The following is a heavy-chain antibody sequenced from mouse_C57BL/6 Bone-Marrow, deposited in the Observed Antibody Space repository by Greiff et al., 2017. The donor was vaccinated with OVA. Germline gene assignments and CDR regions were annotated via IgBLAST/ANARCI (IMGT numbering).Heavy chain of an antibody. CDR1: GYTFTEYT. CDR2: FFPGSGSI. J-gene: IGHJ2*01. V-gene: IGHV1-62-2*01. CDR3: ARHEAALSYLAY. Sequence: VKLMESGAELVKPGASVKLSCKASGYTFTEYTIDWVKQRSGQGLEWIGWFFPGSGSIKYNEKFKDKATLTADKSSSTVYMERSRLTSEDSAVFFCARHEAALSYLAYWGQGTTLTVSS.